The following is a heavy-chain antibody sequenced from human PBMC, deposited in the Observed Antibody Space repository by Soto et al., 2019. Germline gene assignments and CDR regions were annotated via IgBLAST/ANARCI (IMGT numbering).Heavy chain of an antibody. D-gene: IGHD6-19*01. Sequence: ASVKVSCKASGYTFTSYGISWVRQAPGQGLEWMGWISAYNGNTNYAQKLQGRVTMTTDTSTSTAYMELRSLRSDDTAVYYCARDTREWLVTQDWFDPWGQGTLVTVSP. CDR3: ARDTREWLVTQDWFDP. V-gene: IGHV1-18*01. J-gene: IGHJ5*02. CDR1: GYTFTSYG. CDR2: ISAYNGNT.